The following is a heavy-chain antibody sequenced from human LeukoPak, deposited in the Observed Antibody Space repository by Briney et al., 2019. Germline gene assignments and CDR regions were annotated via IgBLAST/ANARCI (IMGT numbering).Heavy chain of an antibody. CDR3: ARSGYVGGYYDSSGYDYFDY. Sequence: ASVKVSCKASGYTFTSCYMHWVRQAPGQGREGMGIITPSGGNTSYAQKFRRRLTITGDTSTNTVYMELSSLRCEDTAVYYCARSGYVGGYYDSSGYDYFDYWGQGTLVTVSS. CDR1: GYTFTSCY. V-gene: IGHV1-46*01. CDR2: ITPSGGNT. J-gene: IGHJ4*02. D-gene: IGHD3-22*01.